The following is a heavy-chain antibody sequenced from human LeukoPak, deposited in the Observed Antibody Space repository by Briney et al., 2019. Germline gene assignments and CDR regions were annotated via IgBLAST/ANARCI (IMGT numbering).Heavy chain of an antibody. V-gene: IGHV3-74*01. J-gene: IGHJ5*02. Sequence: GGSLRLSCAASGFTFSSYWMHWVRQAPGKGLVWVSRINSDGSSTSHADSVKGRFTISRDNAKNTLYLQMNSLRAEDTAVYYCARGGDDIVVVPAASWFDPWGQGTLVTVSS. D-gene: IGHD2-2*01. CDR3: ARGGDDIVVVPAASWFDP. CDR2: INSDGSST. CDR1: GFTFSSYW.